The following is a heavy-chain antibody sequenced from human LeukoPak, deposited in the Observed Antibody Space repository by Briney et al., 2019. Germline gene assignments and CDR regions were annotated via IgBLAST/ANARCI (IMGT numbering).Heavy chain of an antibody. CDR2: ISSSGSTI. CDR1: GFTFSSYE. J-gene: IGHJ3*02. D-gene: IGHD1-14*01. Sequence: GGSLRLSCAASGFTFSSYEMNWVRQAPGKGLEWVSYISSSGSTIYYADSVKGRFTISRDNSKNTLYLQMNSLRAEDTAVYYCARGGARTGGAFDIWGQGTMVTVSS. CDR3: ARGGARTGGAFDI. V-gene: IGHV3-48*03.